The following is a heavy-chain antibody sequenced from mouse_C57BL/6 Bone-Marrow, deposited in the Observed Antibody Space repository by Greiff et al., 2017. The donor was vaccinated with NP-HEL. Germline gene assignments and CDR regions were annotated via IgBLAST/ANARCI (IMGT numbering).Heavy chain of an antibody. CDR2: INPSSGYT. D-gene: IGHD1-1*01. J-gene: IGHJ4*01. CDR3: AKGTVVAEGYYAMDY. CDR1: GYTFTSYW. Sequence: VQLQQSGAELAKPGASVKLSCKASGYTFTSYWMHWVKQRPGQGLEWIGYINPSSGYTKYNQKFKDKATLTADKASSTAYMQLSSLTYEDSAVYYCAKGTVVAEGYYAMDYWGQGTSVTVSS. V-gene: IGHV1-7*01.